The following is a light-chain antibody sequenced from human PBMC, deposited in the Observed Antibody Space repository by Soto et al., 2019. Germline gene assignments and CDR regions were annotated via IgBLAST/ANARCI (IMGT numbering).Light chain of an antibody. Sequence: IVVNLSPYTLSLSPGDRATLSYSASQSVSNNYLAWYQQTPGQAPRPLIYAASSRAPGIPDRFSGSGSGTDFTLTISRLEPEDFAVYYCQHSGTSPWPFGHVTKVDIK. CDR1: QSVSNNY. CDR3: QHSGTSPWP. V-gene: IGKV3-20*01. CDR2: AAS. J-gene: IGKJ1*01.